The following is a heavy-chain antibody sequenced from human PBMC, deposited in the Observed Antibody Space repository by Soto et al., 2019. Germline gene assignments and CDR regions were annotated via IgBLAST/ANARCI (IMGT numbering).Heavy chain of an antibody. Sequence: EVQLVESGGGSVLPGGSLRLSCGGSGFTFSSYWMCWVRQAPGKGLAWVANIKEDGSDKYYVDSVKGRFTISRDNAQSSVYLQLNSLRVEDTAVYYCARCRGWGVFQDWGPGTLVTVSS. V-gene: IGHV3-7*03. CDR2: IKEDGSDK. CDR1: GFTFSSYW. D-gene: IGHD3-16*01. CDR3: ARCRGWGVFQD. J-gene: IGHJ1*01.